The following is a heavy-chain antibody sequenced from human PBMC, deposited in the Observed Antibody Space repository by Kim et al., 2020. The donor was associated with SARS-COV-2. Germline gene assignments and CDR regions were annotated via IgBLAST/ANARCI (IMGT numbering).Heavy chain of an antibody. D-gene: IGHD3-10*01. J-gene: IGHJ6*02. V-gene: IGHV4-39*07. CDR3: ARDGTLLSYYYYYGMDV. Sequence: LKSRVTISVDTSKNQFSLKLSSVTAADTAVYYCARDGTLLSYYYYYGMDVWGQGTTVTVSS.